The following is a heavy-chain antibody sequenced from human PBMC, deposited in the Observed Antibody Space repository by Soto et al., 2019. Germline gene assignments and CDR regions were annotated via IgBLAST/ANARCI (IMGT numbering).Heavy chain of an antibody. Sequence: QVQLVQSGAEVKKPGASVKVSCKDSGYTFTSYDINWVRQATGQGLEWLGWMNPNSGNTGYAHKFQGRVTMTRNTSISTAYMELSSLRSEDTAVYYCARGLLGCTNCVCYNLHYGGQGTLVTVSS. V-gene: IGHV1-8*01. D-gene: IGHD2-8*01. J-gene: IGHJ4*02. CDR1: GYTFTSYD. CDR3: ARGLLGCTNCVCYNLHY. CDR2: MNPNSGNT.